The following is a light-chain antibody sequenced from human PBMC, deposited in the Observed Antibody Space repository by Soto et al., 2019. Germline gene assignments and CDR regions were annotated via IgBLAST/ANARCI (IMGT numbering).Light chain of an antibody. CDR2: DAS. Sequence: EIVLTQSPGTLSLSPGERATLSCRASQSVSSSYLAWYQQKPGQAPRLLIYDASSRATGIPGRFSGSGSGTDFTLTISRLEPEDFAVYYCQQQYGSSRTFGQGTKV. CDR3: QQQYGSSRT. CDR1: QSVSSSY. V-gene: IGKV3-20*01. J-gene: IGKJ1*01.